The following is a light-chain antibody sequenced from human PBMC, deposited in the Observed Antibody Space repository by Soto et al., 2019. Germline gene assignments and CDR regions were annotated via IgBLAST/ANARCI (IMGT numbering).Light chain of an antibody. Sequence: QSVLTQPASVSGSPGQSITISCTGTSSDIGGNHYVSWYQQHPDKAPKLMIYEVSDRPSGVSNRFSGSKSGNTASLTVSGLQAADEADYFCKSYAGSNTYVFGSGTKVTVL. CDR2: EVS. J-gene: IGLJ1*01. V-gene: IGLV2-14*01. CDR1: SSDIGGNHY. CDR3: KSYAGSNTYV.